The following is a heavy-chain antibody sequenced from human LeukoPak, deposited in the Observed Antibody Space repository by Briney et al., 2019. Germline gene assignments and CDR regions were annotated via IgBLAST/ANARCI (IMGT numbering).Heavy chain of an antibody. D-gene: IGHD3-9*01. CDR3: AKGYDTRH. V-gene: IGHV3-30*02. CDR1: GFTFSTYG. CDR2: IRVDGVTT. J-gene: IGHJ1*01. Sequence: GGSLRLSCAASGFTFSTYGMHWVRQAPGKGLEWVAFIRVDGVTTYHADSVKGRFTISRDNSKRTLYLQMNSLRTEDTAMYYCAKGYDTRHWGQGTLVIVSS.